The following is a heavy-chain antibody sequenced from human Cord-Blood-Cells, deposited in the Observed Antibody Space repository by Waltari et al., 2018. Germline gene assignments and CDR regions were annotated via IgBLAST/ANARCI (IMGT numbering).Heavy chain of an antibody. CDR3: ARVERGRGATIDY. CDR2: ISSSSSYI. CDR1: GCTFSSYS. J-gene: IGHJ4*02. V-gene: IGHV3-21*01. Sequence: EVQLVESGGGLVKPGGSLSLPCAASGCTFSSYSMNWVRQAPGKGLEWVSSISSSSSYIYYADSVKGRFTISRDNAKNSLYLQMNSLRAEDTAVYYCARVERGRGATIDYWGQGTLVTVSS. D-gene: IGHD1-26*01.